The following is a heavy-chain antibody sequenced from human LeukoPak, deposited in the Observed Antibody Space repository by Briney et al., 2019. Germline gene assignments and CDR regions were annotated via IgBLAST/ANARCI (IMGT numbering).Heavy chain of an antibody. D-gene: IGHD6-13*01. CDR2: ISGSGGST. Sequence: GGSLRLSCAASGFTFSSYAMSWVRQAPGKGLEWVSAISGSGGSTYYADSVKGRFTISRDNSKNTLYLQMNSLRAEDTAVYYCAKDRLSKEQLAFEPDYWGQGTLVTVSS. V-gene: IGHV3-23*01. CDR1: GFTFSSYA. CDR3: AKDRLSKEQLAFEPDY. J-gene: IGHJ4*02.